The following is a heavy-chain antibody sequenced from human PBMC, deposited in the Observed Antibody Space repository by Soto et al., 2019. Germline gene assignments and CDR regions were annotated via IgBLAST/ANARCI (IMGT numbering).Heavy chain of an antibody. J-gene: IGHJ4*02. V-gene: IGHV3-23*01. CDR3: AKKNGTAVTSFDY. D-gene: IGHD4-17*01. Sequence: EAQLLESGGDLVQPGGSLRLSCATSGFTFSNYAMSWVRQAPGKGLEWVSTISGSVVTTYYADSVQGRFTISRDNSKNTLYLQMNSLRSEDTAVYYCAKKNGTAVTSFDYWGQGTLVTVSS. CDR2: ISGSVVTT. CDR1: GFTFSNYA.